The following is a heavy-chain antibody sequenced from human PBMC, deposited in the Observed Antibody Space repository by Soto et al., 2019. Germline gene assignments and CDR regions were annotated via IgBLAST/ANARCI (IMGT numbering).Heavy chain of an antibody. CDR3: GRDRITTRGDAFDL. V-gene: IGHV1-69*08. J-gene: IGHJ3*01. CDR1: GGTFSTYI. D-gene: IGHD3-3*01. Sequence: QVQLVQFGAEVRKPGSSVKVSCKAPGGTFSTYIISWVRQAPGKGLEWMGRIIPIPDITNYAQKFQGRVTVTADRSTSTAYMELTSLKSEDTAVYYCGRDRITTRGDAFDLWGQGTMVTVSS. CDR2: IIPIPDIT.